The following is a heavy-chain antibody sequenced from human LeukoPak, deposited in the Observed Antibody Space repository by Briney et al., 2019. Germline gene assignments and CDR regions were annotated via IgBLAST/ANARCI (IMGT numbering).Heavy chain of an antibody. CDR2: IHYSGST. J-gene: IGHJ4*02. D-gene: IGHD3-22*01. CDR3: ARLGTGSDSSAYHPDY. CDR1: GGSISSYY. Sequence: SSQTLSLNCTVSGGSISSYYWSWIRQPPGKGLEWIGYIHYSGSTTYNPSLKSRGTISVDTSKNQFSLKLTSVTAADTAVYYCARLGTGSDSSAYHPDYWGQGTLVTVSS. V-gene: IGHV4-59*01.